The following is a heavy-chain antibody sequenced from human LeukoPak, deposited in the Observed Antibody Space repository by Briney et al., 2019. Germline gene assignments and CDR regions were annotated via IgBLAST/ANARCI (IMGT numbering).Heavy chain of an antibody. CDR1: GYTLTNYC. CDR2: INSKNSNI. J-gene: IGHJ6*03. CDR3: ARYDFWSGYSNPYYYYYYMDV. Sequence: GASLRLSCAASGYTLTNYCMHWVRQAPGKGLEWVSYINSKNSNIYYADYVQGRFTISSDNAKNSLYLQMNSLRAEDTAVYYCARYDFWSGYSNPYYYYYYMDVWGKGTTVTVSS. D-gene: IGHD3-3*01. V-gene: IGHV3-48*01.